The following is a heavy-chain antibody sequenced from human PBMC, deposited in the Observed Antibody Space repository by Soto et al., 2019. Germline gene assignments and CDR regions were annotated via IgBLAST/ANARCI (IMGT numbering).Heavy chain of an antibody. Sequence: XSVKVSCKASAYTFTSYDINWVRQATGQGLERMGWMNPNSGNTGYAQKFQGRVTMTRNTSISTAYMELSSLRSEDTAVYYCARGRWYYYDSSGYYSRNAFDIWGQGTMVTVSS. CDR3: ARGRWYYYDSSGYYSRNAFDI. CDR2: MNPNSGNT. J-gene: IGHJ3*02. D-gene: IGHD3-22*01. V-gene: IGHV1-8*01. CDR1: AYTFTSYD.